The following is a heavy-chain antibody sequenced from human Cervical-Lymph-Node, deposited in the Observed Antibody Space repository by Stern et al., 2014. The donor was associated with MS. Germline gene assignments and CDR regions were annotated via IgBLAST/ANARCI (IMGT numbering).Heavy chain of an antibody. CDR2: IYPGHSDP. CDR3: AALVRGSYFY. D-gene: IGHD1-26*01. Sequence: EVQLVESGAEMKKPGESLKISCKGSGYSFTLYWIGWVRQMPGKGLEWMGIIYPGHSDPRYSPSSQGQVPISADKSISTAYLQWSSLKASDTAMYYCAALVRGSYFYWGQGTLVTVSS. CDR1: GYSFTLYW. J-gene: IGHJ4*02. V-gene: IGHV5-51*01.